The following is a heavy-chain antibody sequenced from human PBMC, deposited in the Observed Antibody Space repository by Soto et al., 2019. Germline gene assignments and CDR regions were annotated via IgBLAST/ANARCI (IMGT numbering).Heavy chain of an antibody. J-gene: IGHJ5*02. CDR3: ARDLGCSSTSCYGARSWFDP. CDR1: GGSISSGGYY. D-gene: IGHD2-2*01. CDR2: IYYSGST. Sequence: PSETLSLTCTVSGGSISSGGYYWSWIRQHPGKGLEWIGYIYYSGSTYYNPSLKSRVTISVDTSKNQFSLKLSSVTAADTAVYYCARDLGCSSTSCYGARSWFDPWGQGTLVTVSS. V-gene: IGHV4-31*03.